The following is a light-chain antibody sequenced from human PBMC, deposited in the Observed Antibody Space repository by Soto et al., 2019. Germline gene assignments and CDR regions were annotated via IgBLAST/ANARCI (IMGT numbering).Light chain of an antibody. V-gene: IGKV1-39*01. CDR1: QSISSY. CDR2: AAS. CDR3: QQSYSTSRT. J-gene: IGKJ3*01. Sequence: DIQMTQSPSSLSASVGDRVTITCRASQSISSYLNWYQQKPGKAPKLLIYAASSLQSGVPSRFSGSGSGTDFTLTISSLQPEDFATYYCQQSYSTSRTFGPGTKVD.